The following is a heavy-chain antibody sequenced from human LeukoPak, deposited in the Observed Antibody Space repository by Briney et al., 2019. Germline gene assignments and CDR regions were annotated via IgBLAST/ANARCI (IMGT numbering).Heavy chain of an antibody. V-gene: IGHV3-48*03. Sequence: PGGTLRLSCAASGFTFSSYEMNWVRQAPGKGLEWVSYISSSGSTIYYADSVKGRFTISRDNAKNSLYLQMNSLRAEDTAVYYCARDLQPYGSGTPGYWGQGTLVTVSS. D-gene: IGHD3-10*01. CDR3: ARDLQPYGSGTPGY. CDR2: ISSSGSTI. J-gene: IGHJ4*02. CDR1: GFTFSSYE.